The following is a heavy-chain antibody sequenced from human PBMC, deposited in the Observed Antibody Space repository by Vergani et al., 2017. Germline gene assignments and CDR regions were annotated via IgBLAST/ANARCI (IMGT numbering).Heavy chain of an antibody. Sequence: QVQLVQSGAEVKKPGASVKVSCKASGYTFTGYYMHWVRQAPGQGLEWMGWINPNSGGTNYAQKFQGRVTITADKSTSTAYMVLRSLRSEDTAVYYCARGSISGSYWGPWDYYYYYMDVWGKGTTVTVSS. D-gene: IGHD1-26*01. V-gene: IGHV1-2*02. J-gene: IGHJ6*03. CDR1: GYTFTGYY. CDR3: ARGSISGSYWGPWDYYYYYMDV. CDR2: INPNSGGT.